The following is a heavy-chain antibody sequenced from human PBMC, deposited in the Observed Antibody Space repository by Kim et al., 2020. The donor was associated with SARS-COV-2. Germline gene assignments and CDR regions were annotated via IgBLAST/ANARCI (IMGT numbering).Heavy chain of an antibody. J-gene: IGHJ4*02. D-gene: IGHD6-19*01. CDR3: ARGPPRGAVAGV. Sequence: NYAQKFQGRVTITADESTSTAYMELSSLRSEDTAVYYCARGPPRGAVAGVWGQGTLVTVSS. V-gene: IGHV1-69*01.